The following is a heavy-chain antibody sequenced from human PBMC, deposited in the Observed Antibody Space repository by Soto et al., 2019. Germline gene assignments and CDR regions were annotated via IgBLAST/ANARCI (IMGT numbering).Heavy chain of an antibody. CDR2: IYPGDSDT. V-gene: IGHV5-51*01. CDR3: ARLDSADYYYYGMDV. CDR1: GGSCISYW. D-gene: IGHD3-22*01. Sequence: ISCKGSGGSCISYWIGRVRQMPGKGLEWMGIIYPGDSDTRYSPSFQGQVTISADKSISTAYLQWSSLKASDTAMYYCARLDSADYYYYGMDVWGQGTTVTVSS. J-gene: IGHJ6*02.